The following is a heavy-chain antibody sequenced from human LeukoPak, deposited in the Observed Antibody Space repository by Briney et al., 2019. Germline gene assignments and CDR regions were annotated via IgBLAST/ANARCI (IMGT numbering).Heavy chain of an antibody. CDR2: IYHSGST. J-gene: IGHJ4*02. Sequence: SETLSLTCTVSGYSISSGYYWGWIRQPPGKGLEWIGSIYHSGSTYYNPSLKSRVTISVDKSKNQFSLKLSSVTAADTAVYYCARRYCSGGSCYSDWGQGTLVTVSS. CDR3: ARRYCSGGSCYSD. CDR1: GYSISSGYY. D-gene: IGHD2-15*01. V-gene: IGHV4-38-2*02.